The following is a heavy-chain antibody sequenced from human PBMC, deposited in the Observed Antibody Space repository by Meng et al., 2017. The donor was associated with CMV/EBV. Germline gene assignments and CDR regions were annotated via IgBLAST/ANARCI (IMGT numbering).Heavy chain of an antibody. CDR3: HAQRGVATIPPTEYYFDY. V-gene: IGHV3-7*01. CDR1: GFTFSSYW. D-gene: IGHD5-12*01. J-gene: IGHJ4*02. CDR2: IKQDGSEK. Sequence: GESLKISCAASGFTFSSYWMSWVRQAPGKGLEWVANIKQDGSEKYYVDSVKGRFTISRDNAKNSLYLQMSSLRAEDTAVYYCHAQRGVATIPPTEYYFDYWGQGTLVTVSS.